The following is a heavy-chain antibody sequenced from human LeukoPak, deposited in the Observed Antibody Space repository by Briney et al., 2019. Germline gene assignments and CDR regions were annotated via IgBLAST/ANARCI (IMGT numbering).Heavy chain of an antibody. CDR2: INPSGGST. Sequence: ASVKVSCKASGYTFTGYYMHWVRQAPGQGLEWMGIINPSGGSTSYARKFQGRVTMTRDMSTSTVYMELSSLRSEDTAVYYCARQAHPRLAHGFDPWGQGTLVTVSS. CDR3: ARQAHPRLAHGFDP. V-gene: IGHV1-46*01. D-gene: IGHD5/OR15-5a*01. J-gene: IGHJ5*02. CDR1: GYTFTGYY.